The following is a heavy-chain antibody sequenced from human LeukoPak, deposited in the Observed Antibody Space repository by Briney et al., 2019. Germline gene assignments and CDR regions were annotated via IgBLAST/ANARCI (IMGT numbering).Heavy chain of an antibody. D-gene: IGHD3-22*01. CDR1: GGSISSSSYY. V-gene: IGHV4-39*07. Sequence: PSETLSLTCTVSGGSISSSSYYWGWIRQPPGKGLEWIGSIYYSRSTYYNPSLKSRVTISVDTSKNQFSLKLSSVTAADTAVYYCARDYYDSSGYYRTFDYWGQGTLVTVSS. J-gene: IGHJ4*02. CDR3: ARDYYDSSGYYRTFDY. CDR2: IYYSRST.